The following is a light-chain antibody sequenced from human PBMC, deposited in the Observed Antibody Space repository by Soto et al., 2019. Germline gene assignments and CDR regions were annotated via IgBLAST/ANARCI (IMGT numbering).Light chain of an antibody. Sequence: EIGLTQSQGTLSLSPGERATLSCRASQSVSSSYLAWYQQNPGQAPRHLIYGASRRGTGIPGRFSGSGSGTDLNLTISRLEPEDFAEYYCQQDGSSLTRTFGQEPKVEL. CDR3: QQDGSSLTRT. CDR1: QSVSSSY. J-gene: IGKJ1*01. CDR2: GAS. V-gene: IGKV3-20*01.